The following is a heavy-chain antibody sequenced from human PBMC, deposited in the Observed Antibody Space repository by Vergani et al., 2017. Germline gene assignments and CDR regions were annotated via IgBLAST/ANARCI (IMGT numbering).Heavy chain of an antibody. J-gene: IGHJ4*02. Sequence: QVQLQESGPGLVKPSETLSLTCTVSGGSVSSGSYYWSWIRQPPGKGLEWIGYIYYSGSTNYNPSLKSRVTISVDTSKNQFSLKLSSVTAADTAVYYCARDDKLGVTPLDYWGQGTLVTVSS. CDR2: IYYSGST. CDR3: ARDDKLGVTPLDY. V-gene: IGHV4-61*01. D-gene: IGHD4-23*01. CDR1: GGSVSSGSYY.